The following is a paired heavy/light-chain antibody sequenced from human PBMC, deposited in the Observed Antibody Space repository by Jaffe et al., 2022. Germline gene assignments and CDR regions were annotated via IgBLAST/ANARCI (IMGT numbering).Light chain of an antibody. V-gene: IGKV3-11*01. J-gene: IGKJ5*01. CDR2: DAS. CDR3: QQRSNWPLIT. CDR1: QSVSSY. Sequence: EIVLTQSPATLSLSPGERATLSCRASQSVSSYLAWYQQKPGQAPRLLIYDASNRATGIPARFSGSGSGTDFTLTISSLEPEDFAVYYCQQRSNWPLITFGQGTRLEIK.
Heavy chain of an antibody. Sequence: QVQLVESGGGLVKPGGSLRLSCAASGFTFSDYYMSWIRQAPGKGLEWVSYISSSGSTIYYADSVKGRFTISRDNAKNSLYLQMNSLRAEDTAVYYCARDLSADYSNYSNWYFDLWGRGTLVTVSS. D-gene: IGHD4-4*01. CDR1: GFTFSDYY. J-gene: IGHJ2*01. CDR2: ISSSGSTI. V-gene: IGHV3-11*01. CDR3: ARDLSADYSNYSNWYFDL.